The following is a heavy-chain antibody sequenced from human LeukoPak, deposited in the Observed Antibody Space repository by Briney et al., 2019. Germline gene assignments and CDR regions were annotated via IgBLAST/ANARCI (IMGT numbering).Heavy chain of an antibody. J-gene: IGHJ6*02. V-gene: IGHV3-30*03. D-gene: IGHD3-9*01. CDR2: ISYDGSNK. Sequence: PGRSLRLSCAASGFTFSSYGMHWVRQAPGKGLEWVAVISYDGSNKYYADSVKGRLTISRDNSKNTLYLQMNSLRAEDTAVYYCASDILTGYYNHTDYYYYYGMDVWGQGTTVTVSS. CDR1: GFTFSSYG. CDR3: ASDILTGYYNHTDYYYYYGMDV.